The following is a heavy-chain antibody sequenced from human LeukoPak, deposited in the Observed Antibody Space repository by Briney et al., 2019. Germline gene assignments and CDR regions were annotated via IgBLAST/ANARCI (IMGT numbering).Heavy chain of an antibody. CDR3: ARTAGWSYGFDY. CDR1: GGSISSGGYY. D-gene: IGHD5-18*01. J-gene: IGHJ4*02. CDR2: IYNSGTT. V-gene: IGHV4-31*03. Sequence: PSQTLSLTCTVSGGSISSGGYYWTWIRQHPGKGLEWIGYIYNSGTTYYNPSLESRVTISGDTSKNQFSLNLNSVTAADTAVYYCARTAGWSYGFDYWGQGTLVTVSS.